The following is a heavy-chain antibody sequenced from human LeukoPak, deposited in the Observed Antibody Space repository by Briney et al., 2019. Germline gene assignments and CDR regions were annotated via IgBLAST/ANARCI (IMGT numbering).Heavy chain of an antibody. J-gene: IGHJ4*02. D-gene: IGHD6-19*01. Sequence: PGRSLRLSCAASGFTFSSYGMHWVRQAPGKGLEWVAVIWYDGSNKYYADSVKGRFTISRDNSMNTLYLHMNGLRAEDTAVYYCARPYTRSSGWSENHFDYWGPGTLVTVSS. CDR2: IWYDGSNK. CDR3: ARPYTRSSGWSENHFDY. CDR1: GFTFSSYG. V-gene: IGHV3-33*01.